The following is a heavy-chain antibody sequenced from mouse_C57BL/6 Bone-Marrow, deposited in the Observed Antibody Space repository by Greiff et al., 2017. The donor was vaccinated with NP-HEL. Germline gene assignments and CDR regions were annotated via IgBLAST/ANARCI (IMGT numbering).Heavy chain of an antibody. D-gene: IGHD2-4*01. CDR3: ARDGNYDYDVGVDY. CDR1: GYTFTSYW. V-gene: IGHV1-72*01. CDR2: IDPNSGGT. Sequence: VQLQQSGAELVKPGASVKLSCKASGYTFTSYWMHWVKQRPGRGREWIGRIDPNSGGTKYNEKFKSKATLTVDKPSSTAYMQLSSLTSEDSAVYYCARDGNYDYDVGVDYWGQGTSVTVSS. J-gene: IGHJ4*01.